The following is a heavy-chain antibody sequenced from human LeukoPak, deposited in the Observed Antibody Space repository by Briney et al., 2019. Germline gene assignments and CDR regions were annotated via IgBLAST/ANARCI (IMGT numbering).Heavy chain of an antibody. CDR3: ARDSSTGFAHGFDI. J-gene: IGHJ3*02. Sequence: ASVTVSCKASGYTFTSYAMNWVRQAPGQGLEWMGWINTNTGNPTYAQGFTGRFVFSLDTAVSTTYLQISSLKAEDTAVYYCARDSSTGFAHGFDIWGQGTMVTVSS. CDR1: GYTFTSYA. D-gene: IGHD3-9*01. CDR2: INTNTGNP. V-gene: IGHV7-4-1*02.